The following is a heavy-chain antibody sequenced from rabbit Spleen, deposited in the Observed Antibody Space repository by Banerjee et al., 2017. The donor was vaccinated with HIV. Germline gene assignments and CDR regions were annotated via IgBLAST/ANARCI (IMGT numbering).Heavy chain of an antibody. J-gene: IGHJ3*01. V-gene: IGHV1S7*01. CDR2: IDPVFGSA. CDR3: ARGGGL. CDR1: GFDFSSYY. Sequence: QLKESGGGLVQPGGSLKLSGKASGFDFSSYYMSWVRQAPGKGLEWIGYIDPVFGSAYYARWVNGRFSISRETTQNTVSLQLNSLTAADTATYFCARGGGLWGQGTLVTVS.